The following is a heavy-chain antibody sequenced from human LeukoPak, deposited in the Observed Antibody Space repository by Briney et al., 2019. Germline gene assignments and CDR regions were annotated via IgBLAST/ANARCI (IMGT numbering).Heavy chain of an antibody. CDR1: GGSFSGYY. CDR3: ARGNGAAAGAY. D-gene: IGHD6-13*01. Sequence: SETLSLTCAVYGGSFSGYYWCWIRQPPGKGLEWIGEINHSGSTNYNPSLKSRVTISVDTSKNQFSLKLSSVTAADTAVYYCARGNGAAAGAYWGQGTLVTVSS. CDR2: INHSGST. V-gene: IGHV4-34*01. J-gene: IGHJ4*02.